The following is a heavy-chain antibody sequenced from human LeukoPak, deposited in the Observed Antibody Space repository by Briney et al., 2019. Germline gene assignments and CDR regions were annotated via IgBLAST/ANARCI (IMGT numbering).Heavy chain of an antibody. J-gene: IGHJ4*02. D-gene: IGHD3-3*01. V-gene: IGHV3-23*01. CDR3: AKCPGVIISGTIDY. CDR1: GFTFSSYT. CDR2: ITTSDGNT. Sequence: GGSLRLSCAASGFTFSSYTMSWVRQAPGKGLEWVSTITTSDGNTYYADSVKGRFTISRDNSKNTLYLQMNSLRAEDTAVYYCAKCPGVIISGTIDYWGQGTLVTVSS.